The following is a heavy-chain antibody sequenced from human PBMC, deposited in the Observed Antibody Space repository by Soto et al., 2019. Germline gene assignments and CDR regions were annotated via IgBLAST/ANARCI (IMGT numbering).Heavy chain of an antibody. CDR3: AREVEDCSGGSCPSPWCDP. CDR2: IYYNGST. V-gene: IGHV4-59*01. Sequence: SETLSLTCTVSGGSISSYYWSWIRQPPGKGLEWIGYIYYNGSTNYNPSLKSRVTISVDTSKNQFSLKLSSVTAADTAVYYCAREVEDCSGGSCPSPWCDPWGQGTLVTVAS. D-gene: IGHD2-15*01. J-gene: IGHJ5*02. CDR1: GGSISSYY.